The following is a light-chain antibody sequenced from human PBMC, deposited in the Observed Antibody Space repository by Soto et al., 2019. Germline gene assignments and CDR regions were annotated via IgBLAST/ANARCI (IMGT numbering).Light chain of an antibody. J-gene: IGLJ1*01. CDR1: SSDVGSYNL. V-gene: IGLV2-23*01. Sequence: QSVLTQPASVAGYPGQLITISCTGTSSDVGSYNLFSAYQQHRGKAPKLMLYQGSQRPSGVSNRFSGSKSGNPASLTISGLQAEDEADYYCCSYAGSSTYVFGTGTKVT. CDR3: CSYAGSSTYV. CDR2: QGS.